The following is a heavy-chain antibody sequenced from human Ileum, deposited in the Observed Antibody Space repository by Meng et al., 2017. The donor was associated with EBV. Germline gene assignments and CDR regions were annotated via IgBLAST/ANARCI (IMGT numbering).Heavy chain of an antibody. Sequence: QVQLQQSGPGLLKPSQTLSLTCAISGDSVSSISGAWNWIRQSPSRGLEWLGRTYYRSKWTTDYAVSVSSRITISPDTSKNQFSLQLNSVTPEDTAVYYCARGSYYFDSWGQGTLVTVSS. J-gene: IGHJ4*02. V-gene: IGHV6-1*01. D-gene: IGHD1-26*01. CDR2: TYYRSKWTT. CDR1: GDSVSSISGA. CDR3: ARGSYYFDS.